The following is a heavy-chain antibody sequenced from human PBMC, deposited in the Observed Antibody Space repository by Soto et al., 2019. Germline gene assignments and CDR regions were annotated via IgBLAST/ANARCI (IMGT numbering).Heavy chain of an antibody. CDR1: GGTFSSYT. D-gene: IGHD3-10*01. CDR3: ASSYYGSGSYYKGVDY. V-gene: IGHV1-69*02. CDR2: IIPILGIA. J-gene: IGHJ4*02. Sequence: QVQLVQSGAEVKKPGSSVKVSCKASGGTFSSYTISWVRQAPGQGLEWMGRIIPILGIANYAQKFQGRVTSTADKSTSTAYMELSSLRSEDTAVYYCASSYYGSGSYYKGVDYWGQGTLVTVSS.